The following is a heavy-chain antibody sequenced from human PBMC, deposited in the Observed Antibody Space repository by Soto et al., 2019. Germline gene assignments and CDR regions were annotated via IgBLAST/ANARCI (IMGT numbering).Heavy chain of an antibody. CDR2: IGGSGSSA. CDR3: VKDAVAYNGEWDWFDL. Sequence: GGSLRLSCVASGFTFKNFAMTWVRQAQGKGMEWVSAIGGSGSSANYADSVKGRFTVSRDDSKSTLYLQMSGLRVDDTALYYCVKDAVAYNGEWDWFDLWGQGTLVTVSS. D-gene: IGHD3-10*01. V-gene: IGHV3-23*01. CDR1: GFTFKNFA. J-gene: IGHJ5*02.